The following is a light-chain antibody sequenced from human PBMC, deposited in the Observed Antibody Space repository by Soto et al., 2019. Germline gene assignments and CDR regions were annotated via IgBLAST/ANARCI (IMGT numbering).Light chain of an antibody. CDR1: SSNIGVKS. CDR3: GTWDDSLSAVV. J-gene: IGLJ2*01. CDR2: DNS. Sequence: QSVLTQPPSVSAAPGRKVTISCSGSSSNIGVKSVSWYQQLPRTAPKLLIYDNSERPSGIPDRFSASKSGTSATLGITGLQTGDEADYYCGTWDDSLSAVVFGGGTKLTVL. V-gene: IGLV1-51*01.